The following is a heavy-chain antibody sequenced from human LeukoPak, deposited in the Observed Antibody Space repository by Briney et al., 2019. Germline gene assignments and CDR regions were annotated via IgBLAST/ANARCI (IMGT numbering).Heavy chain of an antibody. Sequence: GGSLRLSCAASGFPFSTYAMNWVRQDPDKGLEWIAGISGKGNGTYYADSVKGRSTISRDNSKNTLFLQMISLRREDTATYWCVKRTMSAFDQWGQGILVIVSS. CDR3: VKRTMSAFDQ. J-gene: IGHJ4*02. V-gene: IGHV3-23*01. CDR1: GFPFSTYA. CDR2: ISGKGNGT.